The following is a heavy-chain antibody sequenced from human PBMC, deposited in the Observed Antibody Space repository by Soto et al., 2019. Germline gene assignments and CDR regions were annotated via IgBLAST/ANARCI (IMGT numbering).Heavy chain of an antibody. CDR3: ARGVGSGSYYNQYNWFDP. CDR1: GYTFTNYG. D-gene: IGHD3-10*01. J-gene: IGHJ5*02. CDR2: ISAYNGNT. Sequence: QVQLVQSGAEVKKPGASVKVSCKASGYTFTNYGISWVRQAPGQGLEWMGWISAYNGNTKYAQKFQGRFTMTTDTSTSTAYMELRSLRSDDTAVYYCARGVGSGSYYNQYNWFDPWGQGTLVTVSS. V-gene: IGHV1-18*01.